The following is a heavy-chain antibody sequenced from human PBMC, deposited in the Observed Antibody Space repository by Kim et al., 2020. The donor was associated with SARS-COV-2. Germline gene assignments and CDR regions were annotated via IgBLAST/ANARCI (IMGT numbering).Heavy chain of an antibody. CDR1: GFTFDDYG. Sequence: GGSLRLSCAASGFTFDDYGMSWVRQAPGKGLEWVSGINWNGGSTGYADSVKGRFTISRDNAKNSLYLQMNSLRAEDTTLYYCARGLSAAAGTGAFDIWGQGTMVTVSS. V-gene: IGHV3-20*04. J-gene: IGHJ3*02. CDR2: INWNGGST. D-gene: IGHD6-13*01. CDR3: ARGLSAAAGTGAFDI.